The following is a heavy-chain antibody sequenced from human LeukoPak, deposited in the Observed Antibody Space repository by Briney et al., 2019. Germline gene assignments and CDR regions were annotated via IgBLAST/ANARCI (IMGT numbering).Heavy chain of an antibody. D-gene: IGHD3-10*01. CDR2: IYTSGST. CDR3: ARFTPGLYYGSGSCDY. J-gene: IGHJ4*02. Sequence: SETLSLTCTVSGGSISSGSYYWSWIRQPAGKGLEWIGHIYTSGSTNYNPSLKSRVTISVDTSKNQFSLKLSSVTAADTAVYYCARFTPGLYYGSGSCDYWGQGTLVTVSS. CDR1: GGSISSGSYY. V-gene: IGHV4-61*09.